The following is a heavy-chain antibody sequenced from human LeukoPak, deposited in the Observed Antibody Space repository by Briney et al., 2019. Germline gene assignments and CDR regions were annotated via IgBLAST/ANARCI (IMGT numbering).Heavy chain of an antibody. CDR3: AKDSTFYYGSGSYFYYMDV. CDR1: GFTFTNAW. Sequence: GGSLRLSCAASGFTFTNAWLTWVRQAPGKGLEWVSAISGGASNTYYADSVKGRFTISRDNSKNTLYLQMNSLRAEDTAVYYCAKDSTFYYGSGSYFYYMDVWGKGTTVTVSS. V-gene: IGHV3-23*01. J-gene: IGHJ6*03. D-gene: IGHD3-10*01. CDR2: ISGGASNT.